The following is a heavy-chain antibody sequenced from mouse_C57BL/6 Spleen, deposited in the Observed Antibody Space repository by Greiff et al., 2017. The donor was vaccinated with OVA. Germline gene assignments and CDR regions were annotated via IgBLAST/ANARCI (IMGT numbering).Heavy chain of an antibody. D-gene: IGHD2-12*01. V-gene: IGHV1-55*01. Sequence: VQLQQPGAELVKPGASVKMSCKASGYTFTSYWITWVKQRPGQSLEWIGVIYPGSGSTNYNEKFKSKSTMTVDTSSSTAYMQLSSLTSEDSAVYYCASGYYSLYYSMDYWGQGTSVTVSS. CDR2: IYPGSGST. CDR1: GYTFTSYW. CDR3: ASGYYSLYYSMDY. J-gene: IGHJ4*01.